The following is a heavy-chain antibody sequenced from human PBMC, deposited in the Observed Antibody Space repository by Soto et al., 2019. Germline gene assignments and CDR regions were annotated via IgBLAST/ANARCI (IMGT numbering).Heavy chain of an antibody. CDR2: MTYDGATE. CDR3: ARVRLSIAVNDALDV. D-gene: IGHD3-3*02. CDR1: GFTFSDYV. J-gene: IGHJ3*01. Sequence: QVRLVESGGGVVQPGTSLRLSCAASGFTFSDYVIHWVRQAAGKGLEWVASMTYDGATEYYADSVKGRFTMSRDNSKRALSLQMNSLSPDDTAVYDCARVRLSIAVNDALDVWGQGTTVTVSS. V-gene: IGHV3-30*14.